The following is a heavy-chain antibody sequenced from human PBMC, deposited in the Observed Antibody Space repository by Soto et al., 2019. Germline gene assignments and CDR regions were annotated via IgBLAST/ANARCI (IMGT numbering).Heavy chain of an antibody. CDR1: GFTFSSYW. Sequence: GGSLRLSCAASGFTFSSYWMHWVRQAPGKGLVWVSRINSDGSSTSYADSVKGRFTISRDNAKNTLYLQMNSLRAEDTAVYYCARERYYYDSSGYSRWFDPWGQGTLVTVSS. CDR3: ARERYYYDSSGYSRWFDP. V-gene: IGHV3-74*01. D-gene: IGHD3-22*01. J-gene: IGHJ5*02. CDR2: INSDGSST.